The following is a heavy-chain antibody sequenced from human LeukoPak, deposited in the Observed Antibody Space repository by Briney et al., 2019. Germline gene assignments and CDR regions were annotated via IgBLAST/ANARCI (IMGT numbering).Heavy chain of an antibody. V-gene: IGHV3-11*03. CDR3: ARLNYDILTGYYLDY. CDR1: GFTFSDHY. D-gene: IGHD3-9*01. J-gene: IGHJ4*02. Sequence: GGSLRLSCAASGFTFSDHYMTWIRQAPGKGLEWLSYISHSSSYTNYADSVKGRFTISRDNAKNSLYLQMNSLRAEDTVVYYCARLNYDILTGYYLDYWGQGTLVTVSS. CDR2: ISHSSSYT.